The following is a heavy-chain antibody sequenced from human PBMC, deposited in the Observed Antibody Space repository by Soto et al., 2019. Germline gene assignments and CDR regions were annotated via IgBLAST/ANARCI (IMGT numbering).Heavy chain of an antibody. V-gene: IGHV3-66*01. CDR3: ASDAKVYCSGGSCQGAFDI. Sequence: GGSLRLSCAASGFTVSSNYMSWVRQAPGKGLEWVSVIYSGGSTYYADSVKGRFTISRDNSKNTLYLQMNSLRAEDTAVYYCASDAKVYCSGGSCQGAFDIWGKGTMVTVSS. J-gene: IGHJ3*02. CDR1: GFTVSSNY. D-gene: IGHD2-15*01. CDR2: IYSGGST.